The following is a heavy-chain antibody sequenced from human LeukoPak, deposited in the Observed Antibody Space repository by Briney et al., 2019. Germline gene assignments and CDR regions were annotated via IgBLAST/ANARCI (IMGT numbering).Heavy chain of an antibody. CDR2: IYTSGST. D-gene: IGHD3-22*01. CDR3: ARSNFESYYYDSSGSYAFDI. Sequence: SQTLSLTCTVSGGSISSGRYYWSWIRQPAGKGLEWIGRIYTSGSTNYNPSLKSRVTISVDTSKNQFSLKLSSVTAADTAVYYCARSNFESYYYDSSGSYAFDIWGQGTMVTVSS. J-gene: IGHJ3*02. CDR1: GGSISSGRYY. V-gene: IGHV4-61*02.